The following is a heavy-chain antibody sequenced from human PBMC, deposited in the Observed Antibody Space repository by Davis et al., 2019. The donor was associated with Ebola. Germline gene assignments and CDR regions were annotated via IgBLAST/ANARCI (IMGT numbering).Heavy chain of an antibody. CDR3: AKDRVALGTYYYDSSGYLTSSGMDV. Sequence: GESLKISCAASGFTFSSYGMHWVRQAPGKGLEWVAVISYAGSNKYYADSVKGRFTISRDNSKNTLYLQMNSLRAEDTAVYYCAKDRVALGTYYYDSSGYLTSSGMDVWGQGTTVTVSS. CDR2: ISYAGSNK. J-gene: IGHJ6*02. CDR1: GFTFSSYG. D-gene: IGHD3-22*01. V-gene: IGHV3-30*18.